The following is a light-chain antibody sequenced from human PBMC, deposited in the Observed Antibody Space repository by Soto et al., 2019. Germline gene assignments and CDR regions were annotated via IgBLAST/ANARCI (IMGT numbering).Light chain of an antibody. Sequence: DIQMTQSPSTLSASVGDRVTITCRSSQSISFWLAWYQQKPGKAPKLLIYDASTLYSGVPSRFSGSRSGTEFTLTISSLQPDDFASYNCQQYNSFAPYSFGQGTKLEI. CDR1: QSISFW. CDR2: DAS. V-gene: IGKV1-5*01. CDR3: QQYNSFAPYS. J-gene: IGKJ2*03.